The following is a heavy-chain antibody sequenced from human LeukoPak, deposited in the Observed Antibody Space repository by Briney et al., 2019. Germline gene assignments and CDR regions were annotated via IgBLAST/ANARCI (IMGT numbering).Heavy chain of an antibody. CDR1: GYTFTGYY. CDR2: INPNSGGT. CDR3: ARGGYSSSSGYYYYMDV. V-gene: IGHV1-2*02. D-gene: IGHD6-6*01. Sequence: ASVKVSCKASGYTFTGYYMHWVRQAPGQGLEWMGWINPNSGGTNYAQKFQGRVTMTRDTSNSTAYMELSRLRSDDTAVYYCARGGYSSSSGYYYYMDVWGKGTTVTVSS. J-gene: IGHJ6*03.